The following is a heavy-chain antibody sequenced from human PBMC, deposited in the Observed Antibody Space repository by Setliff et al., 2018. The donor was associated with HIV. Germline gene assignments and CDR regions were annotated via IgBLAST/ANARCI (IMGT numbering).Heavy chain of an antibody. V-gene: IGHV3-74*01. CDR3: HSGYDTEEQSYFDY. Sequence: PGGSLRLSCAASGFTFNTYAMSWVRQAPGKGLVWVSRVNRDGSSTTYADSVKDRFTISRDNAKNTLYLQMNSLRAEDTGVYYCHSGYDTEEQSYFDYWGQGALVTVSS. D-gene: IGHD5-12*01. J-gene: IGHJ4*02. CDR2: VNRDGSST. CDR1: GFTFNTYA.